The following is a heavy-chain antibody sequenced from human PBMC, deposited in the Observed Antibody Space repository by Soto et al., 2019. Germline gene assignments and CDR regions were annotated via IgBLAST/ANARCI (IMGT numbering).Heavy chain of an antibody. CDR3: TRDVSPGSSGWYCDAFDI. D-gene: IGHD6-13*01. CDR2: ITGAGSKT. V-gene: IGHV3-7*05. Sequence: QLVESGGGLVQPGGSLRLSCAASGFTFSNYWMTWVRQAPGKGLEWVANITGAGSKTSYLDSVRGRFTVSRDNAKDSLYLQMNSLRAEDTALYYCTRDVSPGSSGWYCDAFDIWGQGTMVTVSS. CDR1: GFTFSNYW. J-gene: IGHJ3*02.